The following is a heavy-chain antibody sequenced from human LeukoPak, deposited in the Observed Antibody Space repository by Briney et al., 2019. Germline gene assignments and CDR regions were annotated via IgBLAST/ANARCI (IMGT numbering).Heavy chain of an antibody. CDR2: IGAGGTT. J-gene: IGHJ4*02. Sequence: GGSLRLSCAASGFTFSTYPMSWVRQVPGKGLEWVSAIGAGGTTYYADSVKGRFTISRDNSKNTLYMQMTSLRAEDTAVYYCAKRGSRSGSLQGGFDYWGQGTLVTVSS. CDR1: GFTFSTYP. V-gene: IGHV3-23*01. CDR3: AKRGSRSGSLQGGFDY. D-gene: IGHD3-3*01.